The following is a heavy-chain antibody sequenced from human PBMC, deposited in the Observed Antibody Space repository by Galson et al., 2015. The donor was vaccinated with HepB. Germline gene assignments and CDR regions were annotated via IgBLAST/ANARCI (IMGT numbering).Heavy chain of an antibody. J-gene: IGHJ4*02. D-gene: IGHD2-15*01. CDR1: GFTFSNYG. CDR2: ISYDGSIE. CDR3: AIAVAALLDY. Sequence: SLRLSCAASGFTFSNYGMHWVRQAPGKGLEWVALISYDGSIEYYADSVRGRFTIFRDDSKNTLYLHMNSLRGEDTAVYYCAIAVAALLDYWGQGTLVTVSS. V-gene: IGHV3-30*03.